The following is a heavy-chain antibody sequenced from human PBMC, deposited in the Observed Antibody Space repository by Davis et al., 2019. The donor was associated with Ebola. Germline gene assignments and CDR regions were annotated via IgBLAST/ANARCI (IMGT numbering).Heavy chain of an antibody. Sequence: GESLKISCKGSGYSFTSYWIGWVRQMPGKGLEWMGIIYPGDSDTRYSPSFQGQVTISADKSISTAYLQWSSLKASDIAMYYCARHVQPCTDCYNWFDPWGQGTLVTVSS. J-gene: IGHJ5*02. D-gene: IGHD2-21*02. V-gene: IGHV5-51*01. CDR3: ARHVQPCTDCYNWFDP. CDR2: IYPGDSDT. CDR1: GYSFTSYW.